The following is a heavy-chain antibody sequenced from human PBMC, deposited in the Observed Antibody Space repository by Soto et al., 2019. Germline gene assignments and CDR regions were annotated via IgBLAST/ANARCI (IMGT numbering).Heavy chain of an antibody. J-gene: IGHJ5*02. D-gene: IGHD2-2*01. V-gene: IGHV4-30-2*01. CDR2: IYPSGST. CDR3: ARVPAS. CDR1: GGSISSGGYS. Sequence: QLQLQESGSGLVKPSQTLSLTCAVSGGSISSGGYSWSWIRQPPGKGLEWIGYIYPSGSTYYNPSLKSRASIPVAGSKNQSSLKLLSVPAADTAVCYCARVPASWGQGTLVTVSS.